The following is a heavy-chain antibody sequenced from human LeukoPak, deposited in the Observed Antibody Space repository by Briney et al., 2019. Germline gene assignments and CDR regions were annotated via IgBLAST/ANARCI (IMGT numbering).Heavy chain of an antibody. J-gene: IGHJ4*02. CDR2: MNPNSSNT. D-gene: IGHD2-2*01. V-gene: IGHV1-8*01. CDR3: ARTCSGTSCSDFDY. Sequence: ASVKVSCKASGYTFTSFDINWVRQATGQGPEWMGWMNPNSSNTGYAQKFQGRVTMTRSTSISTAYMELNSLKSEDTAVYYCARTCSGTSCSDFDYWGQGTLVTVSS. CDR1: GYTFTSFD.